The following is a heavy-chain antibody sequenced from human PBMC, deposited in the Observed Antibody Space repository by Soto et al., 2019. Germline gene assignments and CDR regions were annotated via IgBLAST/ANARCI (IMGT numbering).Heavy chain of an antibody. V-gene: IGHV1-18*01. CDR3: ARDTGNFFDY. J-gene: IGHJ4*01. CDR2: IGPSSGNT. CDR1: GYTFTSYT. Sequence: ASVKVSCKASGYTFTSYTVSWVRQAPGQGLEWVGWIGPSSGNTDSARNLQGRVTMTTDTSTSTAYMELRSLRSDDTVVYYCARDTGNFFDYWGHGTLVTVSS.